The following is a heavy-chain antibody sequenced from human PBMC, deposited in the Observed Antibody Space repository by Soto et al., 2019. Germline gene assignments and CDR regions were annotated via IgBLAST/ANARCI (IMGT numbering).Heavy chain of an antibody. D-gene: IGHD3-16*01. CDR1: GFSLSTTAVG. V-gene: IGHV2-5*02. J-gene: IGHJ4*02. Sequence: QVTLKESGPTLVKPTQTLTLTCTFSGFSLSTTAVGVGWIRQPAGRALEWLAVIYWDDDKRYSPSLKSRLTITKDTSKNQVVLTMTNMDPVDTGTYYCAHIAYAWVLGGFDYWGQGTLVTVSS. CDR2: IYWDDDK. CDR3: AHIAYAWVLGGFDY.